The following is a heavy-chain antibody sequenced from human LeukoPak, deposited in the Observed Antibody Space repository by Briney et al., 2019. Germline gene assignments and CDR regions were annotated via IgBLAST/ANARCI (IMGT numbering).Heavy chain of an antibody. V-gene: IGHV3-23*01. CDR3: AKRDGYCSSTSCLYYYYMDV. J-gene: IGHJ6*03. D-gene: IGHD2-2*01. CDR1: GFTFSSYA. Sequence: GGSLRLSCAASGFTFSSYAMSWVPQAPGKGLEWVSGISGSGGSTLHADSVKGRFTISRDNSKNTLYLQMNSLRAEDTAVYYCAKRDGYCSSTSCLYYYYMDVWGKGTTVTVS. CDR2: ISGSGGST.